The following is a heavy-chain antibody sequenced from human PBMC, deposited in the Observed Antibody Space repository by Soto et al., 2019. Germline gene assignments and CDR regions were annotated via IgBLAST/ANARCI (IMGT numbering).Heavy chain of an antibody. Sequence: GASVKVSYKASGGTFSSYAISWVRQAPGQGLEWMGGIIPIFDTANYAQKFQGRVTITADESTSTAYMELSSLRFEDTAVYYCARALGSGWYADYAFDIWGQETMVTVSS. J-gene: IGHJ3*02. V-gene: IGHV1-69*13. CDR3: ARALGSGWYADYAFDI. CDR2: IIPIFDTA. CDR1: GGTFSSYA. D-gene: IGHD6-19*01.